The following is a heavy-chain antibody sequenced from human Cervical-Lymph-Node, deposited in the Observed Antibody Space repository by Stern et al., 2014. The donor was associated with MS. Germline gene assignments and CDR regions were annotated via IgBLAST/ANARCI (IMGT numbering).Heavy chain of an antibody. CDR2: GGWDDYK. V-gene: IGHV2-70*11. J-gene: IGHJ6*02. D-gene: IGHD5-24*01. Sequence: ESGPALVKPKQTLTLTCTFSGFSLSTGGMSVSWVRQPPGKAPEWLARGGWDDYKYYTTSLKTRLTISKDTSKNRVVLTMTNVDPADTATYFCARISGREMATAGYYGLDVWGPGTTVTVSS. CDR1: GFSLSTGGMS. CDR3: ARISGREMATAGYYGLDV.